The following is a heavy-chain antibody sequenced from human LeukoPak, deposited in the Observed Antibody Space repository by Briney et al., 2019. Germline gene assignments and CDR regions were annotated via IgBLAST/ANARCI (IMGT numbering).Heavy chain of an antibody. CDR2: SNDSGGT. D-gene: IGHD1-26*01. J-gene: IGHJ6*03. V-gene: IGHV4-61*05. CDR3: ARLSVIVGAALEYYYYYMDV. Sequence: SETLSLTCTVSGGSISSGGYYWSWIRQPPGKRLEWVGESNDSGGTNYNPSLKSRVTISADKSKNQVSLKLTSVTAADTAVYYCARLSVIVGAALEYYYYYMDVWGQGTTVTVSS. CDR1: GGSISSGGYY.